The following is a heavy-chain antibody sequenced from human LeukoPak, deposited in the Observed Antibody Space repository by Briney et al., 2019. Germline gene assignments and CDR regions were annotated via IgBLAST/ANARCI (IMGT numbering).Heavy chain of an antibody. CDR1: GVSISSYY. Sequence: SETLSLTCTVSGVSISSYYWSWIRQPPGKGLEWIGYIYYSGSTNYNPSLKSRVTISVDTSKNQFSLKLSSVTAADTAVYYCARLRGYYFDYWGQGTLVTVSS. CDR3: ARLRGYYFDY. J-gene: IGHJ4*02. V-gene: IGHV4-59*08. CDR2: IYYSGST.